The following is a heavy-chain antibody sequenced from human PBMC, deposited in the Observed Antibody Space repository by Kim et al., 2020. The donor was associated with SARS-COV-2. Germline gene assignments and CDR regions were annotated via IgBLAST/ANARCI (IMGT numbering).Heavy chain of an antibody. J-gene: IGHJ5*02. CDR1: GFLFSAYN. D-gene: IGHD3-10*01. V-gene: IGHV3-21*01. Sequence: GGSLRLSCAASGFLFSAYNMNWVRQAPGKGLEWVASISFSTNDIVYADSVKGRFTVSRDNAKNSLYLQMNSLRADDTAFYYCARDRISGSGNPPFGPWGQGTLVTVSS. CDR3: ARDRISGSGNPPFGP. CDR2: ISFSTNDI.